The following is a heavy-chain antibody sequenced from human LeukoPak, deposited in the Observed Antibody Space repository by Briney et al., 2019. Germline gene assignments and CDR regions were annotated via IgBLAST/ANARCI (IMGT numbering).Heavy chain of an antibody. D-gene: IGHD3-22*01. J-gene: IGHJ4*02. CDR2: IRSSPSTI. Sequence: PGGSLRLSCAASGFTFSSYSMNWVRQAPGKGLEWISYIRSSPSTIRYADSVKGRFTVSTDNARNSLYLQMNSLRDEDTAVYYCAKVAYDSYGHYYHDYFDYWGQGTLVTVSS. CDR3: AKVAYDSYGHYYHDYFDY. V-gene: IGHV3-48*02. CDR1: GFTFSSYS.